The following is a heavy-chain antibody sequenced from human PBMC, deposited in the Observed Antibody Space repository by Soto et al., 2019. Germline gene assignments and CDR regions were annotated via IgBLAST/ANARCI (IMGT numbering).Heavy chain of an antibody. CDR3: AKGITIFGVVMWSYFDY. Sequence: GGSLRLSCAASGFTFSSYAMSWVRQAPGKGLEWISAISGSGGSTYYADSVKGRFTISRDNSKNTLYLQMNSLRAEDTAVYYCAKGITIFGVVMWSYFDYWGQGTLVTVSS. V-gene: IGHV3-23*01. CDR2: ISGSGGST. J-gene: IGHJ4*02. CDR1: GFTFSSYA. D-gene: IGHD3-3*01.